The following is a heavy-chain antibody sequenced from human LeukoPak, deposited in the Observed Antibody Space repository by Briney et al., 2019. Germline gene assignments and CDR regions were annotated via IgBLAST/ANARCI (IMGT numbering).Heavy chain of an antibody. Sequence: PGGSLRLSCSASGFTFSSYAMHWVRQAPGKGLEYVSAISSNGGSTYYADSVKGRFTISRDNSKNTLYLQMSSLRAEDTAVYYCARDLRYCSSTSCYGLFDYWGQGTLVTVSS. J-gene: IGHJ4*02. D-gene: IGHD2-2*01. CDR1: GFTFSSYA. CDR3: ARDLRYCSSTSCYGLFDY. CDR2: ISSNGGST. V-gene: IGHV3-64D*06.